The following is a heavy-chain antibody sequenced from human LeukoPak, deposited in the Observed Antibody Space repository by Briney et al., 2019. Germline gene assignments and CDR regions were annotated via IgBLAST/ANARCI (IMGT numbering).Heavy chain of an antibody. CDR1: GFTFSSYA. Sequence: GGSLRLSCAASGFTFSSYAMSWVRQAPGKGLEWVSAISGSGGSTYYADPVKGRFTISRDNSKNTLYLQMNSLRAEDTAVYYCAKDPRGDYYDSSGYYYGGGYFDYWGQGTLVTVSS. V-gene: IGHV3-23*01. D-gene: IGHD3-22*01. J-gene: IGHJ4*02. CDR2: ISGSGGST. CDR3: AKDPRGDYYDSSGYYYGGGYFDY.